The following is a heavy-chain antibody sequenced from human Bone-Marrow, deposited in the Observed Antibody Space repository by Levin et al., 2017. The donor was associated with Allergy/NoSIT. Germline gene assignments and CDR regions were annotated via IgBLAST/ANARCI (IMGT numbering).Heavy chain of an antibody. Sequence: GGSLRLSCAASGFTVSSNFMSWIRQAPGKGLEWVSLIYSGGSTYDADSVKGRFTISRDNSKNKLYRQMKSLRAEDTAVYYCARGRGYTYGLVIGAFDIWGQGTMVTVSS. D-gene: IGHD5-18*01. J-gene: IGHJ3*02. CDR2: IYSGGST. CDR3: ARGRGYTYGLVIGAFDI. CDR1: GFTVSSNF. V-gene: IGHV3-53*01.